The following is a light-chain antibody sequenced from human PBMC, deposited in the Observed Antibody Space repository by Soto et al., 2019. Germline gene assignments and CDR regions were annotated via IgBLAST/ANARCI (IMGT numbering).Light chain of an antibody. CDR3: QQYNNWPPVT. Sequence: EIVMTQSPATLSVSPGERATLSCRASQSVSSYLAWYQQKPRQAPRLLIYGASTRATGIPARFSGSGSGTEFTLTISSLQSEDFAVYYCQQYNNWPPVTFGQGTRLEIK. J-gene: IGKJ5*01. V-gene: IGKV3-15*01. CDR1: QSVSSY. CDR2: GAS.